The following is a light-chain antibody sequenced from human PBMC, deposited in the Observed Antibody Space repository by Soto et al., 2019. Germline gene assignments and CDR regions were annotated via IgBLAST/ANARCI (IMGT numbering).Light chain of an antibody. V-gene: IGKV3-15*01. Sequence: EIVVTQSPATLSVSPGERATLSCRASQSVSSNLAWYQQKPGQAPRLLIYGASTRATGIPARFSGSGSGTESTLTISSLQSEYFAVYYCQQYNNWPPTFGQGTKVEIK. CDR2: GAS. CDR1: QSVSSN. CDR3: QQYNNWPPT. J-gene: IGKJ1*01.